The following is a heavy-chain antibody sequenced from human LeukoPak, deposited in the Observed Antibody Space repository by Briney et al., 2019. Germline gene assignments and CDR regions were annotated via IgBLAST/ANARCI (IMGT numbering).Heavy chain of an antibody. CDR1: GGSISSYY. Sequence: SETLSLTCTVSGGSISSYYWNWIRQPAGKGLEWIGRIYTSGKTDHNPSLKSRVTMSVDASRNQFSLKLSSVTAADTAVYYCARTHDFWSGFLTFNWFDPWGQGTLVTVSS. V-gene: IGHV4-4*07. D-gene: IGHD3-3*01. CDR2: IYTSGKT. CDR3: ARTHDFWSGFLTFNWFDP. J-gene: IGHJ5*02.